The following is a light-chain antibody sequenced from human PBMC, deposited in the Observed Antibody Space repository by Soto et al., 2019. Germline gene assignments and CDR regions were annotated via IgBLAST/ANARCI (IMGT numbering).Light chain of an antibody. J-gene: IGLJ1*01. CDR3: CSYAGGYTYL. Sequence: QSALTQPRSVSGSPGQSVTISCTGTGNDVGAYNYVSWYQQHPGRPPKLLIYGVVRWPSGVPDRFSGSKSGNTASLTISGLQAEDEADYSCCSYAGGYTYLFGTGTKVTV. V-gene: IGLV2-11*01. CDR1: GNDVGAYNY. CDR2: GVV.